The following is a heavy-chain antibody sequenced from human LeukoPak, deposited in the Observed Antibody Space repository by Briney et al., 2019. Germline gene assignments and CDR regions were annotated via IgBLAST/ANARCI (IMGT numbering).Heavy chain of an antibody. V-gene: IGHV3-9*01. J-gene: IGHJ4*02. CDR2: ISWNSGSI. Sequence: GRSLRLSCAASGFTFDDYAMHWVRQAPGKGLEWVSGISWNSGSISYADSVKGRFTISRDNAKNSLYLQMNSLRAEDTALYYCAKDISDYYGSGSYFDYWGQGTLVTVSS. CDR3: AKDISDYYGSGSYFDY. D-gene: IGHD3-10*01. CDR1: GFTFDDYA.